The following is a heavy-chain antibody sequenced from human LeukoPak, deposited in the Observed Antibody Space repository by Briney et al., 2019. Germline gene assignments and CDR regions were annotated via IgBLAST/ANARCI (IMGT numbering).Heavy chain of an antibody. CDR1: GYTFTGYY. D-gene: IGHD2-2*01. CDR2: INPNSGGT. Sequence: ASVKVSCKASGYTFTGYYMHWVRQAPGQGLEWMGWINPNSGGTNYAQKFQGRVTMTRDTSISTAYMELSRLRSDDTAVYYCATACTSCYGTWFDPWGQGPLVTVSS. V-gene: IGHV1-2*02. CDR3: ATACTSCYGTWFDP. J-gene: IGHJ5*02.